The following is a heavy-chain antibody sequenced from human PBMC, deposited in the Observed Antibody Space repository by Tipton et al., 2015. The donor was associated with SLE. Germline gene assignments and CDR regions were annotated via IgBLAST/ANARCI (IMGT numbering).Heavy chain of an antibody. D-gene: IGHD2-15*01. V-gene: IGHV4-4*02. J-gene: IGHJ6*02. CDR1: GGSISSSNW. CDR3: ARVRCSGGSCYYYYYTMDV. CDR2: IYHSGST. Sequence: TLSLTCTVSGGSISSSNWWTWARQPPGKGLEWIGEIYHSGSTNYNPSLKSRVTMSVDNSKNQFSLKLTSVTAADTAVYYCARVRCSGGSCYYYYYTMDVWGQGTTVTVSS.